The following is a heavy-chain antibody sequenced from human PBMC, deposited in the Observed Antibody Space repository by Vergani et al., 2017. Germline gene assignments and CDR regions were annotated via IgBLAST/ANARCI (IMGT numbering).Heavy chain of an antibody. J-gene: IGHJ6*03. Sequence: QVQLVQSGAEVKKPGASVKVSCKASGYTFTSYDINWVRQATGQGLEWMGWMNPNSGNTGYAQKFQGRVTMTRNTSISTAYMELSSLRSEDTAVYYCANGLVRFLRTQYYYYMDVWGKGTTVTVSS. D-gene: IGHD3-3*01. CDR3: ANGLVRFLRTQYYYYMDV. V-gene: IGHV1-8*01. CDR2: MNPNSGNT. CDR1: GYTFTSYD.